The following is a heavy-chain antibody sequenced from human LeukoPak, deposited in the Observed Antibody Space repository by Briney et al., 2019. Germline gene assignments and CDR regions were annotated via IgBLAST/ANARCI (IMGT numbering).Heavy chain of an antibody. J-gene: IGHJ4*02. Sequence: GGSLRLSCAASGFTVSAYAMAWVRQAPGKGLEWVSTIYDDNTYYADTVKGRFAISTDNSKNTLYLQMNSLRVEDTAVYFCAARKVRGVWFYLDYWGQGTLVTVSS. CDR2: IYDDNT. V-gene: IGHV3-23*01. D-gene: IGHD3-10*01. CDR1: GFTVSAYA. CDR3: AARKVRGVWFYLDY.